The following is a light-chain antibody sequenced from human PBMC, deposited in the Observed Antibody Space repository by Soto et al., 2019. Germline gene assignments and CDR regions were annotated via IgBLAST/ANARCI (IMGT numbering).Light chain of an antibody. CDR3: QQYGSSPWT. J-gene: IGKJ1*01. CDR2: GAS. CDR1: QSIRRNY. V-gene: IGKV3-20*01. Sequence: ETVLTQSPGTLSLSPGERATLSCRASQSIRRNYLAWYRQTPGQAPRLLIYGASKRASGIPDRFSGSGSGTDFTLIISILEPEDFALDYCQQYGSSPWTVGQGTKVEIK.